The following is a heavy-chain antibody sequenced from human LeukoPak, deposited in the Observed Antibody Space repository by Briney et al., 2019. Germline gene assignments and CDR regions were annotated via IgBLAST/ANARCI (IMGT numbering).Heavy chain of an antibody. CDR1: GGTFSSYA. D-gene: IGHD6-6*01. CDR3: ARHSSSSGAGAFDI. Sequence: SVKVSCKASGGTFSSYAISWVRQAPGQGLEWMGGIIPIFGTANYAQKLQGRVTITTDESTSTAYMELSSLRSEDTAVYYCARHSSSSGAGAFDIWGQGTMVTVSS. J-gene: IGHJ3*02. V-gene: IGHV1-69*05. CDR2: IIPIFGTA.